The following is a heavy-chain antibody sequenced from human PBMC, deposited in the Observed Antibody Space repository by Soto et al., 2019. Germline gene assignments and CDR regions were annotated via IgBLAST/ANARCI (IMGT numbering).Heavy chain of an antibody. J-gene: IGHJ4*02. Sequence: GGSLRLSCAASGFTFSSYGMHWVCQAPGKGLEWVAVISYDGSNKYYADSVKGRFTISRDNSKNTLYLQMNSLRAEDTAVYYCAKTNLAYSGSYYQYDYWGQGTLVTVSS. V-gene: IGHV3-30*18. D-gene: IGHD1-26*01. CDR3: AKTNLAYSGSYYQYDY. CDR1: GFTFSSYG. CDR2: ISYDGSNK.